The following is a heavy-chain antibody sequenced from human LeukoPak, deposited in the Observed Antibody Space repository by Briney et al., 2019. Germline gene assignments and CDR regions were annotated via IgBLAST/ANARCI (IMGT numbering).Heavy chain of an antibody. V-gene: IGHV4-34*01. CDR3: ARAYWGTEDYFDY. CDR2: VNHGGNS. J-gene: IGHJ4*02. CDR1: GESFSSHY. Sequence: SETLSLTCAVFGESFSSHYWSWLRQPPGKTLEWIGEVNHGGNSNFNPSLKSRVTISVDTSKNQFSLKLSSVTAADTAVYYCARAYWGTEDYFDYWGQGTLVTVSS. D-gene: IGHD7-27*01.